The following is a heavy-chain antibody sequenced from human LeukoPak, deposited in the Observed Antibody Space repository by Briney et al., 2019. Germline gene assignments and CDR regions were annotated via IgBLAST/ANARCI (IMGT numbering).Heavy chain of an antibody. CDR2: INPNSGGT. Sequence: GASVKVSCKASGYTFTGYYMHWVRQAPGQGLEWMGWINPNSGGTNYAQKFQGRVTITADKSTSTAYMELSSLRSEDTAVYYCARGTGVSGFWSGKDYWGQGTLVTVSS. CDR1: GYTFTGYY. J-gene: IGHJ4*02. D-gene: IGHD3-3*01. V-gene: IGHV1-2*02. CDR3: ARGTGVSGFWSGKDY.